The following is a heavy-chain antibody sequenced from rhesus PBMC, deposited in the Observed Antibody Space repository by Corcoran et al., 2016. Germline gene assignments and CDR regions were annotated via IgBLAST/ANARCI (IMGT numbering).Heavy chain of an antibody. D-gene: IGHD3-3*01. Sequence: QVQLVQSGAEVKKPGASVKVSCKASGFTFGSYAINWVRQAPGQRIEWMGVIIPLFGITNYAEKFQGRVTISADTSTSTAYMELSSLRSEDTAVYYCARGLVKSAFDFWGQGLRVTVSS. J-gene: IGHJ3*01. CDR1: GFTFGSYA. CDR3: ARGLVKSAFDF. CDR2: IIPLFGIT. V-gene: IGHV1-198*02.